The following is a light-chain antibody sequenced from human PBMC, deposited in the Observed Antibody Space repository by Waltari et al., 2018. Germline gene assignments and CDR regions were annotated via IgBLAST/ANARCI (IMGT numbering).Light chain of an antibody. V-gene: IGLV1-44*01. CDR2: INN. J-gene: IGLJ3*02. CDR1: TSNIGSFP. Sequence: QSVLSQPPSVSGTPGPRVTISCSGSTSNIGSFPVNWYQHLPGTAPKLLIFINNKRPSGVPDRFSGSKSGTSASLAISGLQSEDEADYYCVAWDGSLNGVVFGGGTKLTVL. CDR3: VAWDGSLNGVV.